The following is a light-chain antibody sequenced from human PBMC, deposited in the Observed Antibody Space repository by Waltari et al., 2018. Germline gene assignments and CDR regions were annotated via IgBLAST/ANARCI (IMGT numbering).Light chain of an antibody. CDR3: QLFGITPLFT. Sequence: ELVLTQSPGTLPLSPGERATLHCRSSQTVSTSYLPWYHQKPGQAPRLLIYCASSRATGIPGRFSGSGSGTDFTLTISRLEPEDFAVYYCQLFGITPLFTFGPGTKVDI. V-gene: IGKV3-20*01. CDR2: CAS. CDR1: QTVSTSY. J-gene: IGKJ3*01.